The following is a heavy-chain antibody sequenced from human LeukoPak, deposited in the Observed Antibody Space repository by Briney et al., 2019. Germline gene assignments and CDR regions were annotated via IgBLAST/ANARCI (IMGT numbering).Heavy chain of an antibody. CDR1: GFTFSSYA. D-gene: IGHD3-10*01. V-gene: IGHV3-23*01. CDR3: AKVIYTSGSPDY. CDR2: ISDTGGST. J-gene: IGHJ4*02. Sequence: GGSLRLSCAASGFTFSSYAMSWVRQAPGKGLEWVSAISDTGGSTYYADSVKGRFTISRDNSRNTLYLQMNSLRAEDTAVYYCAKVIYTSGSPDYWGQGTLVTVSS.